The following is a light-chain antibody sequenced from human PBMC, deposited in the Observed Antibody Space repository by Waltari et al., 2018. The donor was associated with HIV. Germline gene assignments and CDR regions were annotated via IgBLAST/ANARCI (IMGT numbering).Light chain of an antibody. Sequence: AAVTPEPSMTVSPAGPIILTCGSRAGPVTSKISAYWFQQKPGQAPTTLIFDSTKRHSWTPARFSGFLLGDKAVLTLSGALSEDEAFYYCLLFFGDTRIFGGGTMVTV. V-gene: IGLV7-46*01. CDR1: AGPVTSKIS. CDR2: DST. CDR3: LLFFGDTRI. J-gene: IGLJ2*01.